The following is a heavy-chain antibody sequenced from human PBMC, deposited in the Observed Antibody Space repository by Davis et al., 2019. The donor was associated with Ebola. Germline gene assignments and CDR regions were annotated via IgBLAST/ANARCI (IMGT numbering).Heavy chain of an antibody. Sequence: ASVTVSCKASGYTFTSYYMHWVRQAPGQGLEWMGIINPSGGSTSYAQKFQGRVTMTRDTSTSTVYMELSSLRSEDTAVYYCARKGYGERYFDLWGRGTLVTVSS. CDR3: ARKGYGERYFDL. V-gene: IGHV1-46*01. CDR2: INPSGGST. D-gene: IGHD5-12*01. J-gene: IGHJ2*01. CDR1: GYTFTSYY.